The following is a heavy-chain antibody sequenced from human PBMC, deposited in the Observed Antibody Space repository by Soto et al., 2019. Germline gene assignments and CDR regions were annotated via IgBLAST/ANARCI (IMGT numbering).Heavy chain of an antibody. CDR3: ARNEGSTVN. CDR1: GFTFSSYG. V-gene: IGHV3-33*01. D-gene: IGHD1-26*01. Sequence: QVQLVESGGGVVQPGRSLRLSCAASGFTFSSYGMYWVRQAPGKGLEWVAVIWYDGSNKYYEDSVKGRFTISTDNSKNTLYLQTHRLRAADTAVYYWARNEGSTVNWGQGTMVTVSS. J-gene: IGHJ4*02. CDR2: IWYDGSNK.